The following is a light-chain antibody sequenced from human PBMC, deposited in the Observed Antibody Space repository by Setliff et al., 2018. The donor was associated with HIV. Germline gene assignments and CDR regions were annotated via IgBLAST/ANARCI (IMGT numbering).Light chain of an antibody. CDR1: SGDIGGHNH. V-gene: IGLV2-14*01. CDR3: SSYTSSSTYV. CDR2: DVS. J-gene: IGLJ1*01. Sequence: QSALAQPASVSGSPGQSITISCTGTSGDIGGHNHVSWYQQHPGKAPKLMISDVSKRPSGVSSRFSGSKSGNTASLTISGLQTEDEADYYCSSYTSSSTYVFGTGTKVTVL.